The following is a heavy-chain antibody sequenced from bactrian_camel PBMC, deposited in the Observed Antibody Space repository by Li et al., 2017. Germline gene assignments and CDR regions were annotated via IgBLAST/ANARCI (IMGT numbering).Heavy chain of an antibody. CDR2: AGST. CDR1: GYPIMDYC. J-gene: IGHJ6*01. V-gene: IGHV3-3*01. Sequence: HVQLVESGGGSVQAGGSLRLSCAASGYPIMDYCMSWFRGDARAASIDSAGSTFYAESVKGRFTISQDNVKNTVYLQMDALKPEDKGVYYCAAEIGDCYSDSSCFDVFGRCAFGHWGQGTQVTVS. CDR3: AAEIGDCYSDSSCFDVFGRCAFGH. D-gene: IGHD3*01.